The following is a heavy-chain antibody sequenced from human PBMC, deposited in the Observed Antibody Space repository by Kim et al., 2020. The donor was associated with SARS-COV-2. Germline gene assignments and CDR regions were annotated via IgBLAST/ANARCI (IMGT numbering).Heavy chain of an antibody. CDR3: SKTRSGAYLTFDS. J-gene: IGHJ4*02. D-gene: IGHD1-26*01. Sequence: YADSVKGRLTIARDNSRRTLFLQLSRLTVEDTAIYYCSKTRSGAYLTFDSWGQGTRVTVS. V-gene: IGHV3-23*01.